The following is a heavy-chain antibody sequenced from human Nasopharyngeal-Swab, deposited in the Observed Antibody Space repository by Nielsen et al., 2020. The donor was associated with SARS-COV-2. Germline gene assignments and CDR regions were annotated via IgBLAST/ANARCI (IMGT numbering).Heavy chain of an antibody. Sequence: ASVKDSCKASGGTFSSYAISWVRQATGQGLEWMGWMNPNSGNTGYAQKFQGRVTMTRNTSISTAYMELSSLRSEDTAVYYCAREVVYGGFDPWGQGTLVTVSS. CDR3: AREVVYGGFDP. CDR2: MNPNSGNT. D-gene: IGHD5/OR15-5a*01. V-gene: IGHV1-8*02. J-gene: IGHJ5*02. CDR1: GGTFSSYA.